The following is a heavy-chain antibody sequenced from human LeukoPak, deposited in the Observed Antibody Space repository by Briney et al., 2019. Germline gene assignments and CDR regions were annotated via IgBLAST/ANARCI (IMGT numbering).Heavy chain of an antibody. J-gene: IGHJ4*02. V-gene: IGHV3-23*01. Sequence: GGSLRLSCAASGFTFRDFAMNWVRQAPGKGLEWVSIISRSGEISYHANSVTGRFTISSDNSKSTLYLQMNSLKAEDTAVYFCAKSDDNSNFHLTGYLDYWGQGTLVSVSS. CDR1: GFTFRDFA. CDR2: ISRSGEIS. CDR3: AKSDDNSNFHLTGYLDY. D-gene: IGHD3-22*01.